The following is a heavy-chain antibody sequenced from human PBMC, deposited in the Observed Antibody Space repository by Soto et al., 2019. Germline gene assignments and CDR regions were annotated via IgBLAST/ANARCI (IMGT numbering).Heavy chain of an antibody. CDR3: AGGPRGGAYGMDV. V-gene: IGHV4-4*07. J-gene: IGHJ6*02. CDR2: IYTSGRT. Sequence: QVQLQESGPGLVKPSETLSLTCTVSGGSISSYYWRWIRQPAGKGLEWIGRIYTSGRTNYNPSLRGGVTMSVDTARSRLCLELRAVNAGDTAVYECAGGPRGGAYGMDVWGQGTTVTVSS. D-gene: IGHD3-10*01. CDR1: GGSISSYY.